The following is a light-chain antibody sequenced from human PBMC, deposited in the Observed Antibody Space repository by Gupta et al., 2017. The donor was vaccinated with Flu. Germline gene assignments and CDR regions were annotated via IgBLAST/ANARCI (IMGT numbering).Light chain of an antibody. Sequence: SYVLTQPPSVSVAPGQTARITCGADNIGSKSVHWLQQKPGQAPVLVVNVDSHRPSAIPERVSGSNSGNTATLTITRGEAGDEADDYCQVLDRSGHRWVFGGGTKLTVL. V-gene: IGLV3-21*02. J-gene: IGLJ3*02. CDR3: QVLDRSGHRWV. CDR1: NIGSKS. CDR2: VDS.